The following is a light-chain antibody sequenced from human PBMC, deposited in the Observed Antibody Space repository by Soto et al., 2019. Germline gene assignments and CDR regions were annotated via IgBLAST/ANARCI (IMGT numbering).Light chain of an antibody. CDR3: QAWDSSSYV. V-gene: IGLV3-1*01. J-gene: IGLJ1*01. CDR1: KLGDKY. Sequence: SYELTQPPSVSVSPGQTASITCSGDKLGDKYACWYQQKPGQSPVLVIYQDSKRPSGIPERFSGSNSWNTATLTISGTQPMDEADYYCQAWDSSSYVFGTGTKVTVL. CDR2: QDS.